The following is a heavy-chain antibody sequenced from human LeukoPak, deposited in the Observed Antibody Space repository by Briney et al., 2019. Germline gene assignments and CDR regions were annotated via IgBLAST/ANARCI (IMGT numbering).Heavy chain of an antibody. Sequence: ASVKVSCKASGYTFTVYYMHWVRQAPGQGLEWMGWNNPNSGGTNYAEKLQGRVTMTRDTSISTAYMELSRLRSGDTAVYYGAREHGLLELGDYYFDYWGQGTLVTVSS. D-gene: IGHD1-7*01. CDR1: GYTFTVYY. V-gene: IGHV1-2*02. J-gene: IGHJ4*02. CDR2: NNPNSGGT. CDR3: AREHGLLELGDYYFDY.